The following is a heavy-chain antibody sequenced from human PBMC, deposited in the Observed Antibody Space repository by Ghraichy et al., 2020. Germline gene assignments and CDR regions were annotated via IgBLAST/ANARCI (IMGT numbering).Heavy chain of an antibody. V-gene: IGHV3-48*02. J-gene: IGHJ4*02. Sequence: GGSLRLSCAAAGFTFSSFSMSWVRQAPGKGPEWVSYISSSSSTRYYADSVKGRFTISRDNVKNSLYLQMNSLRDEDTAVYYCARWSINNFDYRGQGSLVTVSS. CDR1: GFTFSSFS. CDR2: ISSSSSTR. CDR3: ARWSINNFDY.